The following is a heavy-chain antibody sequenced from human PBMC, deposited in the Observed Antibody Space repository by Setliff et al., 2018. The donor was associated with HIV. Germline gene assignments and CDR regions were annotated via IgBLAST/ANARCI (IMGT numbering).Heavy chain of an antibody. CDR2: VCPGDSDS. V-gene: IGHV5-51*01. D-gene: IGHD2-15*01. CDR3: ARLLRRPHDFFYMDV. Sequence: PGESLKISCQGSGFTFTNYWIGWVRQMPGKGLEWIGIVCPGDSDSRYSPSFQGQVTISADKSISTAYLQWSSLKASDTAMYYCARLLRRPHDFFYMDVWGKGTTVTVSS. J-gene: IGHJ6*03. CDR1: GFTFTNYW.